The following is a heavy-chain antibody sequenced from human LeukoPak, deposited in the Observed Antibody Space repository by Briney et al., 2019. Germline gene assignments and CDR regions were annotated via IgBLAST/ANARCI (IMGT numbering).Heavy chain of an antibody. CDR2: ISAYNGNT. CDR3: ARVSVPPYEITSLDY. J-gene: IGHJ4*02. CDR1: GYTFTSYG. V-gene: IGHV1-18*01. Sequence: ASVKVSCKASGYTFTSYGISWVRQAPGQGLEWMGWISAYNGNTNYAQKLQGRVTMTTDTSTSIAYMELRSLRSDDTAVYYCARVSVPPYEITSLDYWGQGTLVTVSS. D-gene: IGHD1-14*01.